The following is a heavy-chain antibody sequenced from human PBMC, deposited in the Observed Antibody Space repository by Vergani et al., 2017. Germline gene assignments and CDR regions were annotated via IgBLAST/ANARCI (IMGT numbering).Heavy chain of an antibody. V-gene: IGHV3-33*01. CDR3: ARDLRLLYNRFDP. CDR2: TWYAGNNK. D-gene: IGHD1-14*01. J-gene: IGHJ5*02. Sequence: QVQLVESGGGVVQPGRSLRLSCAASGFTFNQYGMHWVRQAPGKGMEWVAVTWYAGNNKQYADSVKGRFTISRDNSKSTMYLQMNSLRDEDTGVYYCARDLRLLYNRFDPWGQGTLVTVSS. CDR1: GFTFNQYG.